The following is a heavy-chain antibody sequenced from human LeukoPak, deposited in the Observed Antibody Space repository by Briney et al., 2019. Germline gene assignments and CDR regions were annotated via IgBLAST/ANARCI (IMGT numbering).Heavy chain of an antibody. CDR3: ARIGYSSGWYEGLEY. D-gene: IGHD6-19*01. J-gene: IGHJ4*02. V-gene: IGHV3-20*04. CDR1: GFKFDDNG. CDR2: INWNGGST. Sequence: GGSLRLSCAASGFKFDDNGMSWVRQAPGKGLEWVSGINWNGGSTGYADSVKGRFTISRDNAKNSLYLQMNSLRVEDTALYYCARIGYSSGWYEGLEYWGQGILVTVSS.